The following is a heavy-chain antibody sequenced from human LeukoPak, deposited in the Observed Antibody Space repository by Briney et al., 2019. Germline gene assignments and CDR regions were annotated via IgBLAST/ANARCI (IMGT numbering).Heavy chain of an antibody. V-gene: IGHV4-59*01. CDR1: GGSISSYY. Sequence: SETLSLTCTVSGGSISSYYWSWTRQPPGKGLEWIGHIYYSGSTNYNPSLKSRVTISVDTSKSQFSLNLTSVTAADTAVYYCARGWGFNDYWGQGTLVTVSS. J-gene: IGHJ4*02. CDR3: ARGWGFNDY. CDR2: IYYSGST. D-gene: IGHD7-27*01.